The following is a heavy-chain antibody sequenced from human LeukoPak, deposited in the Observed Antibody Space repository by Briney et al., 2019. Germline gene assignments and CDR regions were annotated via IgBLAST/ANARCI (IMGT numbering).Heavy chain of an antibody. CDR1: GGSFSGYY. CDR3: ARVRGTYYYDSSGPSPYYFDY. Sequence: PSETLSLTCAVYGGSFSGYYWSWIRQPPGKGLEWIREINHSGSTNYNPSLKSRVTISVDTSKNQFSLKLSSVTAADTAVYYCARVRGTYYYDSSGPSPYYFDYWGQGTLVTVSS. D-gene: IGHD3-22*01. V-gene: IGHV4-34*01. CDR2: INHSGST. J-gene: IGHJ4*02.